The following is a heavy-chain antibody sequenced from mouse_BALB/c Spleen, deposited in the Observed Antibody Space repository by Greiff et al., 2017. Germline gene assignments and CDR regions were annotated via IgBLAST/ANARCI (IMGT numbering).Heavy chain of an antibody. Sequence: QVQLKESGAELARPGASVKMSCKASGYTFTSYTMHWVKQRPGQGLEWIGYINPSSGYTNYNQKFKDKATLTADKSSSTAYMQLSSLTSEDSAVYYCARSNSPYYAMDYWGQGTSVTVSS. J-gene: IGHJ4*01. CDR1: GYTFTSYT. CDR3: ARSNSPYYAMDY. CDR2: INPSSGYT. V-gene: IGHV1-4*01. D-gene: IGHD4-1*02.